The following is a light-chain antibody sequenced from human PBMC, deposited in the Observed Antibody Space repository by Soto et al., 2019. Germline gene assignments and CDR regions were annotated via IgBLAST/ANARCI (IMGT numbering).Light chain of an antibody. V-gene: IGKV3-20*01. CDR1: HSVSRTY. Sequence: EIVLTQSPGTLSLSPGERATLSCRASHSVSRTYLAWYQQKPGQAPRLLIYGTSDRATGTPDRFSGSGSGTDFTLTISRLEPEDSAVYYCQQFDDSVTFRQATRLEIK. CDR2: GTS. CDR3: QQFDDSVT. J-gene: IGKJ5*01.